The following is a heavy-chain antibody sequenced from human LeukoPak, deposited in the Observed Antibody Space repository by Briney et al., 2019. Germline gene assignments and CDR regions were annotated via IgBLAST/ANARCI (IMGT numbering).Heavy chain of an antibody. D-gene: IGHD2-2*01. V-gene: IGHV4-30-4*08. J-gene: IGHJ6*03. CDR3: ARDLRYQPSNYYYYYMDV. CDR2: IYYSGST. CDR1: GGSISSGDYY. Sequence: PSETLSLTCTVSGGSISSGDYYWSWIRQPPGKGLEWIGYIYYSGSTSYNPSLKSRVTILVDTSKNQFSLKLSSMTAADTAVYYCARDLRYQPSNYYYYYMDVWGKGTTVTVSS.